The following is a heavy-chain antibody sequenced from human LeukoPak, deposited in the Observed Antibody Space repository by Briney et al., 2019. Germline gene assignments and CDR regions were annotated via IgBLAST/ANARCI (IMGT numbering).Heavy chain of an antibody. CDR1: GFTFSSYG. J-gene: IGHJ4*02. V-gene: IGHV3-23*01. D-gene: IGHD4-23*01. CDR3: ARRAGGYSHPYDY. Sequence: GGSLRLSCAASGFTFSSYGMSWVRQAPGKGLEWVSGIRSSGDSTYYADSVKGRFTISRDNSKNTLYLQMNSLRAEDTAVYYCARRAGGYSHPYDYWGQGTLVTVSS. CDR2: IRSSGDST.